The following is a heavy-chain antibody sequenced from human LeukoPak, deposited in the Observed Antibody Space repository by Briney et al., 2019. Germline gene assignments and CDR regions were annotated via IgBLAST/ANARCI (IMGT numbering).Heavy chain of an antibody. V-gene: IGHV3-30*04. D-gene: IGHD3-22*01. J-gene: IGHJ6*03. CDR2: ISYDGSNK. CDR1: GFTFSSYA. Sequence: GRSLRLSCAASGFTFSSYAMHWVRQAPGKGLEWVAVISYDGSNKYYADSVKGRFTISRDNSKNTLYLQMNSLRAEDTAVYYCAKGDSSGYNYYYYYYMDVWGKGTTVTVSS. CDR3: AKGDSSGYNYYYYYYMDV.